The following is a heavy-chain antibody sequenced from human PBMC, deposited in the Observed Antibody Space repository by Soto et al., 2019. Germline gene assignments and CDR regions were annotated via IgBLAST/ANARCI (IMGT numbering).Heavy chain of an antibody. D-gene: IGHD1-1*01. V-gene: IGHV4-39*01. CDR1: ADSSTISNSY. CDR3: ARHRIEVVWRGFDY. J-gene: IGHJ4*02. CDR2: SSYNGGT. Sequence: SETLSLTRTVPADSSTISNSYWGWLRQPPGKGLQWIGSSSYNGGTFYNPSLKGRVAISVYTSKKQSSLQVTSVTAADTAMYFCARHRIEVVWRGFDYWGQGSPVTVSS.